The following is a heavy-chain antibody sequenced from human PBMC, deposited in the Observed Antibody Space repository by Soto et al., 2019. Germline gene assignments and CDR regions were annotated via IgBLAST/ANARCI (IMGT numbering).Heavy chain of an antibody. J-gene: IGHJ6*03. D-gene: IGHD1-1*01. CDR2: IYYSGST. Sequence: SETLSLTCTVSGGSISSYYWSWIRQPPGKGLEWIGYIYYSGSTNYNPSLKSRVTISVDTSKNQFSLKLSSVTTADTAVYYCARRVNDYYYYYYMDVWGKGTTVTVSS. CDR1: GGSISSYY. CDR3: ARRVNDYYYYYYMDV. V-gene: IGHV4-59*01.